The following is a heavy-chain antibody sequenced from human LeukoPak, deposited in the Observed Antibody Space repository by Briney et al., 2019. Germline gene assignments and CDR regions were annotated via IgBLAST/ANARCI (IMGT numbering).Heavy chain of an antibody. CDR2: SYYTGVT. CDR3: ARLHLDYLDY. J-gene: IGHJ4*02. Sequence: SETLSLTCTVSGGSISSSSYYWGWIRQPPGKGLEWIGYSYYTGVTNYNPSLKSRVSIAVDTSKKQFSLNLTSVTTADTAVYYCARLHLDYLDYWGQGAVVTVSS. CDR1: GGSISSSSYY. V-gene: IGHV4-39*07.